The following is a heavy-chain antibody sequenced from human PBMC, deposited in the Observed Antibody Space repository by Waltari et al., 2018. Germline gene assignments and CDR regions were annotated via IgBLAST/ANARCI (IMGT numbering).Heavy chain of an antibody. V-gene: IGHV1-69*05. Sequence: QVQLVQSGAEVKKPGSSVKVSCKASGGTFSSYAISWVRQAPGQGLEWMGGFIPIVGTATTAQKFQGNVTITTDESTRTAYMELSSLRSEDTAGYYCARGAVTGTSGYYNGCFDYWGQGPLVTVSS. J-gene: IGHJ4*02. CDR1: GGTFSSYA. CDR3: ARGAVTGTSGYYNGCFDY. D-gene: IGHD3-3*01. CDR2: FIPIVGTA.